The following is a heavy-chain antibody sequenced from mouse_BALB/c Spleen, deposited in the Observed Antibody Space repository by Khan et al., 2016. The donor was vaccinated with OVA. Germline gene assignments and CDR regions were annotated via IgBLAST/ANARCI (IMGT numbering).Heavy chain of an antibody. V-gene: IGHV1-87*01. D-gene: IGHD1-1*01. CDR2: IYPGDGTT. CDR3: ARGGITTGYFDY. CDR1: GYTFTSYW. J-gene: IGHJ2*01. Sequence: QVRLQQSGTELARPGASVKLSCKASGYTFTSYWMQWVKQRPGQGLEWIGAIYPGDGTTRYTQKFKGKATLTADKSSSTVYMQLSRLAYEDSAVDYCARGGITTGYFDYWGQGTTLTVSS.